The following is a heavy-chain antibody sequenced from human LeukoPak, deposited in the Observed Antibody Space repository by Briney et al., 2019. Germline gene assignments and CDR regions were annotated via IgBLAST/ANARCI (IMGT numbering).Heavy chain of an antibody. CDR3: ASYYYDSSGYFWFDY. J-gene: IGHJ4*02. CDR1: GGSISSYY. V-gene: IGHV4-4*07. Sequence: SETLCLTCTVSGGSISSYYWSWIRQPAGKGLEWIGRIYTSGSTNYNPSLRSRVTMSVDTSKNQFSLKLSSVTAADTAVYYCASYYYDSSGYFWFDYWGQGTLVTVSS. CDR2: IYTSGST. D-gene: IGHD3-22*01.